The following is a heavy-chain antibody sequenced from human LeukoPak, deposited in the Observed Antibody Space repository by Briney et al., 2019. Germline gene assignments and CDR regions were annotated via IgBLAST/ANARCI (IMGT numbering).Heavy chain of an antibody. J-gene: IGHJ6*03. CDR1: GFTFSSYW. Sequence: GGSLRLSCAASGFTFSSYWMHWVRQAPGKGLVWVSRINSDGSSTSYADSVKGRFTISRDNAKNTLYLQMNSLRAEDTAVYYCAREQYDFWSVAYYYYYYMDVWGKGTTVTVSS. D-gene: IGHD3-3*01. CDR3: AREQYDFWSVAYYYYYYMDV. CDR2: INSDGSST. V-gene: IGHV3-74*01.